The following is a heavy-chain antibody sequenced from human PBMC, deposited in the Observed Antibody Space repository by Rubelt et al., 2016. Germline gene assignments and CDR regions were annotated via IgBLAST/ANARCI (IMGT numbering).Heavy chain of an antibody. Sequence: QVQLQQWGAGLLKPSETLSLTCAVYGGSFSGYYWSWIRQPPGKGLECIGEINHSGSTNYNPSLTSRVTISVDTSKNQCSLKLSSVTAADTALYYCARRRRYSGSSYWYFDLWGRGTLVTVS. CDR2: INHSGST. J-gene: IGHJ2*01. CDR1: GGSFSGYY. CDR3: ARRRRYSGSSYWYFDL. V-gene: IGHV4-34*01. D-gene: IGHD1-26*01.